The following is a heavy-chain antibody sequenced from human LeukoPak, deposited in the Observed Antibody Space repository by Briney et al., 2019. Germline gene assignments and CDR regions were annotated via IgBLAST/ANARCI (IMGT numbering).Heavy chain of an antibody. CDR2: INPNSGGT. D-gene: IGHD3-22*01. CDR1: GYTFTGYY. V-gene: IGHV1-2*06. Sequence: ASVKVSCKASGYTFTGYYMHWVRQAPGQGLEWMGRINPNSGGTNYAQKFQGRVTITADESTSTAYMELSSLRSEDTAVYYCARVWDSSGYPLYYYYYGMDVWGQGTTVTVSS. CDR3: ARVWDSSGYPLYYYYYGMDV. J-gene: IGHJ6*02.